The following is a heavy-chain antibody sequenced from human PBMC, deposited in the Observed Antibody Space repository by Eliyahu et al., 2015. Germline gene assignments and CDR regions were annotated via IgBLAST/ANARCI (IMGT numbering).Heavy chain of an antibody. D-gene: IGHD3-22*01. V-gene: IGHV4-38-2*02. J-gene: IGHJ5*02. CDR1: GYSISSGYY. CDR3: ARDSYYDSSGYWWFDP. Sequence: GLVKPSETLSLTCAVSGYSISSGYYWGWIRQPPGKGLEWIGSIYHSGSTYYNPSLKSRVTISVDTSKNQFSLKLSSVTAADTAVYYCARDSYYDSSGYWWFDPWGQGTLVTVSS. CDR2: IYHSGST.